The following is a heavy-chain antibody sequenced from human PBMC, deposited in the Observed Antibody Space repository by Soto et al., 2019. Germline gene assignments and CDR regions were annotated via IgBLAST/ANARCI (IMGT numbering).Heavy chain of an antibody. V-gene: IGHV4-39*01. Sequence: XETLSLTCTVSGASLSSISYYWGWIRQPPGKGLEWVGSIFFTGNIYYNPSLKSRVTISVDTSRNQFSLMVNSVTAADTAVYYCASRHCSGGSCYNPGFDYWGQGALVTVSS. CDR2: IFFTGNI. J-gene: IGHJ4*02. CDR1: GASLSSISYY. CDR3: ASRHCSGGSCYNPGFDY. D-gene: IGHD2-15*01.